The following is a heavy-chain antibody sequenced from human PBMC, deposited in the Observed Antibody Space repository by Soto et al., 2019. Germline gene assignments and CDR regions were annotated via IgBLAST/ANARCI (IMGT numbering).Heavy chain of an antibody. CDR2: ITGSGGLS. J-gene: IGHJ4*02. Sequence: EVQLLESGGGLVQPGGSLRLSCAASGFAFSDYSITWVRQAPGKGLEYVSGITGSGGLSFYADSVRGRFTVSRDNSKNTVYLQMNSLSLGDTAVYYCAKWSGFGDLWGQGTLVTVSS. D-gene: IGHD3-10*01. CDR3: AKWSGFGDL. V-gene: IGHV3-23*01. CDR1: GFAFSDYS.